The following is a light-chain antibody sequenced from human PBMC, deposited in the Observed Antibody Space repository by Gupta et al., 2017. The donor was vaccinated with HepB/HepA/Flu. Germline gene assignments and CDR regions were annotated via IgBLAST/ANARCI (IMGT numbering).Light chain of an antibody. J-gene: IGKJ2*01. Sequence: DLLMPQSPLFLSASVGDRVTLSCRASQSSNSYLNWYQQQVGTAPKLLSYATSTLQSGVPSRCSGSGYGTVCTLSISDVQPEDFATYYYQQTVPAPTTFGQGTTLDIK. CDR1: QSSNSY. V-gene: IGKV1-39*01. CDR2: ATS. CDR3: QQTVPAPTT.